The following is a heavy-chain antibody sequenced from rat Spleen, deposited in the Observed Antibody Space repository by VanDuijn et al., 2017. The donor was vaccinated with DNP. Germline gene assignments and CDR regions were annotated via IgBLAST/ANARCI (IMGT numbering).Heavy chain of an antibody. CDR3: ARSELAYFAY. CDR1: GFTFSNHD. Sequence: EVQLVDSGGGLVQPGRSLKLSCAASGFTFSNHDMAWVRQVPGKGLEWVASITSSGGSTYYPDSVKGRFTISRDNAKNTLYLQMNSLRSEDTATYYCARSELAYFAYWGQGTLVTVSS. J-gene: IGHJ3*01. D-gene: IGHD5-1*01. CDR2: ITSSGGST. V-gene: IGHV5S13*01.